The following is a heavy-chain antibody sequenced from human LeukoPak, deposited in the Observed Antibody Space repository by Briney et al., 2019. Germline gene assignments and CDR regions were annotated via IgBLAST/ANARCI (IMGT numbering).Heavy chain of an antibody. CDR1: GGSINNGGYY. Sequence: PSQTLSLTCTVSGGSINNGGYYWSWIRQHPGKGLEWIGYIYYSGSSYYNPSLRSRVTISVDTSKNHFSLKLSSVTAADTAVYYCARNRDGHNSFDYWGQGTPVTVSS. D-gene: IGHD5-24*01. CDR2: IYYSGSS. V-gene: IGHV4-31*03. J-gene: IGHJ4*02. CDR3: ARNRDGHNSFDY.